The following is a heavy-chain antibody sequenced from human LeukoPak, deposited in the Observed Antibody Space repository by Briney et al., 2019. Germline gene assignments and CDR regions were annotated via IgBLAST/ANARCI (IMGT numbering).Heavy chain of an antibody. V-gene: IGHV3-9*01. CDR2: ISWNSGSI. CDR1: GFTFDDYA. Sequence: GGSLRLSCAASGFTFDDYAMHWVRQAPGKGLEWVSGISWNSGSIGYADSVRGRFTISRDNAKNSLYPQMNSLRAEDTALYYCAKDIGKGYCSGGSCYLFDYWGQGTLVTVSS. D-gene: IGHD2-15*01. CDR3: AKDIGKGYCSGGSCYLFDY. J-gene: IGHJ4*02.